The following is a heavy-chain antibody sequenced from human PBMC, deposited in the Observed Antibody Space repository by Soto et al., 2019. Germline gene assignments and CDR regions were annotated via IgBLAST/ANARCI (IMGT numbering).Heavy chain of an antibody. D-gene: IGHD1-20*01. CDR1: GFSFSAYA. Sequence: EVQLLESGGGLVQTGGSLRLSCAASGFSFSAYAMSWVRQAPGKGLEWVSVISGSGGRTFYAESVKGRFTVSRAKFKKTLYMPTGSRRGDDKGVYYCATPMPEVGSSYNARGIDSWGQATMLTVPS. CDR3: ATPMPEVGSSYNARGIDS. J-gene: IGHJ5*01. CDR2: ISGSGGRT. V-gene: IGHV3-23*01.